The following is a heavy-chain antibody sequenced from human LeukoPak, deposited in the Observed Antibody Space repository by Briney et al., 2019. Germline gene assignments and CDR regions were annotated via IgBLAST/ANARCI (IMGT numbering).Heavy chain of an antibody. J-gene: IGHJ4*02. CDR2: IHYSGST. Sequence: SQTLSLTCTVSGDSISSSIYYRSWIRQHPGKGLEWIGYIHYSGSTYYNPSLKSRVTMSVDTSKNQFSLKLSSVTAADTAVYYCARGHLGSALDYWGQGTLVTVSS. CDR3: ARGHLGSALDY. D-gene: IGHD2-15*01. V-gene: IGHV4-31*03. CDR1: GDSISSSIYY.